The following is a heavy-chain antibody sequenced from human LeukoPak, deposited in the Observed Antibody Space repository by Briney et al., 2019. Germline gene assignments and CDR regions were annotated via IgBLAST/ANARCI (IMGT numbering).Heavy chain of an antibody. D-gene: IGHD6-19*01. CDR2: INHSGST. CDR1: GGSFSGYY. Sequence: ETSETLSLTCAVYGGSFSGYYWSWIRQPPGKGLEWIGEINHSGSTNYNPSLKSRVTISVDTSKNQFSLKLSSVTAADTAVYYCASRAVAVARYFDLWGRGTLVTVSS. CDR3: ASRAVAVARYFDL. V-gene: IGHV4-34*01. J-gene: IGHJ2*01.